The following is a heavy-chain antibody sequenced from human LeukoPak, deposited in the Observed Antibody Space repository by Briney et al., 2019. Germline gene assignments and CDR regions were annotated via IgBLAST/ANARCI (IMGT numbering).Heavy chain of an antibody. CDR2: ISGSSSYI. CDR3: ARVGYCSSTSCYALDY. CDR1: GFTFSSYS. D-gene: IGHD2-2*03. J-gene: IGHJ4*02. V-gene: IGHV3-21*01. Sequence: PGGSLRLSCAASGFTFSSYSMNWVRQAPGKGLEWVSSISGSSSYIYYADSVKGRFTISRDNAKNSLYLQMNSLRAEDTAVYYCARVGYCSSTSCYALDYWGQGTLVTVSS.